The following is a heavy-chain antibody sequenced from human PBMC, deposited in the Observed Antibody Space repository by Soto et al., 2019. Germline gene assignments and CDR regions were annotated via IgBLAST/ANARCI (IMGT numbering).Heavy chain of an antibody. CDR2: TYQSGSA. Sequence: SETLSLTCTVSGGSITSGGYSWTWIRQSPGKGLEWIGYTYQSGSAYYNPSLKSRVTISVDRSKNQFSLNLTSVTAADTAVYYCARDYYGMDVWGQGTTVTV. V-gene: IGHV4-30-2*06. CDR3: ARDYYGMDV. J-gene: IGHJ6*02. CDR1: GGSITSGGYS.